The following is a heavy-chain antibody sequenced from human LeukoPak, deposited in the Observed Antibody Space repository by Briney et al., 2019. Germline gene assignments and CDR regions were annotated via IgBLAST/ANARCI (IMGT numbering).Heavy chain of an antibody. D-gene: IGHD5-18*01. Sequence: GGSLRLSCAASGFTFSSYEMNWVRQAPGKGLEWVSYISSNGSPIFYADSVKGRFTISRDNSKNTLYLQMNSLRAEDTAVHYCAKATIVDTATECYFDYWGQGTLVTVSS. J-gene: IGHJ4*02. CDR2: ISSNGSPI. CDR1: GFTFSSYE. CDR3: AKATIVDTATECYFDY. V-gene: IGHV3-48*03.